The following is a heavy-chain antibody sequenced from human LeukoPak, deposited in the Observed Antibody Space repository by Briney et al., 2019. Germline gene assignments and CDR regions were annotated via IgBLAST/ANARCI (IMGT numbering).Heavy chain of an antibody. D-gene: IGHD1-1*01. CDR2: ISSSSSYI. V-gene: IGHV3-21*01. CDR1: GFTFSSYS. CDR3: ARLRGTWPAFDY. J-gene: IGHJ4*02. Sequence: PGGSLRLSCAASGFTFSSYSMNWVRQAPGKGLEWVSSISSSSSYIYYADSVKGRFTISRDNANNSLYLQMNSLRAEDTAVYYCARLRGTWPAFDYWGQGTLVTVSS.